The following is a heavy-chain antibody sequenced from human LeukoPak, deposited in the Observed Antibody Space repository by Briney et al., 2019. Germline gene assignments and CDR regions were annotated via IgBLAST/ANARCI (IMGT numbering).Heavy chain of an antibody. D-gene: IGHD3-9*01. CDR1: GFTFSSYA. CDR2: ISGSGGST. CDR3: VKDQWQGYFDWSQSYSGAFDI. Sequence: QAGGSLRLSCAASGFTFSSYAMSWVRQAPGKGLEWVSAISGSGGSTYYADSVKGRFTISRDNSKNTLYLQMNSLRAEDTAVYYRVKDQWQGYFDWSQSYSGAFDIWGQGTMVTVSS. V-gene: IGHV3-23*01. J-gene: IGHJ3*02.